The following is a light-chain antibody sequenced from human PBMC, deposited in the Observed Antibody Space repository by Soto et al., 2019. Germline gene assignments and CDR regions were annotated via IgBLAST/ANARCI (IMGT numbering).Light chain of an antibody. CDR1: QRVPSNY. Sequence: EIVLTQSPGTLSLSPGERATLSCRASQRVPSNYLAWYQQKPGQAPRLLFYGASSRATGIPFRFSGSGSGTDFTLTITSLEPEEFAVYYCQQYGDSPQMSTFGQGTKLEIK. V-gene: IGKV3-20*01. CDR2: GAS. CDR3: QQYGDSPQMST. J-gene: IGKJ2*01.